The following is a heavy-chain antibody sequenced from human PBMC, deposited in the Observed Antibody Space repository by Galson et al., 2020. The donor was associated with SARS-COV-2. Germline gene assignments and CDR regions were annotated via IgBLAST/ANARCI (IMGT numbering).Heavy chain of an antibody. CDR3: ARETDDYSSSWYDY. J-gene: IGHJ4*02. D-gene: IGHD6-13*01. CDR2: ISYDGTTR. CDR1: GFTFSGQA. Sequence: GGSLRLSCAASGFTFSGQAMHWVRQAPGRGLEWVGIISYDGTTRYNGDSVKGRFTISRDNSKNTLFLQMNNLRPEDTATYYCARETDDYSSSWYDYWGQGTRVIVSS. V-gene: IGHV3-30*01.